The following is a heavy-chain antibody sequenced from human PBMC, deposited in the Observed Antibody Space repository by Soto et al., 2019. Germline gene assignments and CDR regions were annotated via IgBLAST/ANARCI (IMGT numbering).Heavy chain of an antibody. D-gene: IGHD3-3*01. V-gene: IGHV3-30*18. Sequence: GGSLRLSCAASGFIFSDYGMHWVRQAPGKGLEWMAIISSDGSDKYYADSVKGRFTISRDNSKNTPYLQMNSLRAEDTAVYYCAKNHLPQSYYDLPWFGPWGQGTLVTVSS. J-gene: IGHJ5*02. CDR2: ISSDGSDK. CDR1: GFIFSDYG. CDR3: AKNHLPQSYYDLPWFGP.